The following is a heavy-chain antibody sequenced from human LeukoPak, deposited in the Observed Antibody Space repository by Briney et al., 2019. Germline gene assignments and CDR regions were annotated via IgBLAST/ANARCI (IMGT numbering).Heavy chain of an antibody. D-gene: IGHD6-19*01. CDR3: ARGSSCSSGWYCYYYGMDV. V-gene: IGHV1-3*01. J-gene: IGHJ6*02. CDR1: GYTFTSYA. Sequence: ASVKVSCKASGYTFTSYAMHWVRQAPGQRLEWMGWINAGNGNTKYSQKFQGRVTITMDTSASTAYMELSSLRSEDTAVYYCARGSSCSSGWYCYYYGMDVWGQGTTVAVSS. CDR2: INAGNGNT.